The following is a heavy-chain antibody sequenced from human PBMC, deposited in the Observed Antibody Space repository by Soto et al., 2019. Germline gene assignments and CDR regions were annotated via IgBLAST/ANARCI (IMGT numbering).Heavy chain of an antibody. V-gene: IGHV3-66*01. D-gene: IGHD3-3*01. CDR2: IYSGGST. CDR1: GFTVSSNY. Sequence: GGSLRLSCAASGFTVSSNYMSWVRQAPGKGLEWVSVIYSGGSTYYADSVKGRFTISRDNSKNTLYLQMNSLRAEDTAVYYCARDGYYDFWSGYHTPDAFDIWGQGTMVTVSS. J-gene: IGHJ3*02. CDR3: ARDGYYDFWSGYHTPDAFDI.